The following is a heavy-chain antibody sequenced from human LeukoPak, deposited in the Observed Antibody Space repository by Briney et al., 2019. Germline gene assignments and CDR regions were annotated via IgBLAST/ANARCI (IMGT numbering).Heavy chain of an antibody. CDR2: INHSGST. Sequence: SETLSLTCAVYGGSFSGYYWSWIRQPPGKGLEWIGEINHSGSTNYNPSLKSRVTISVDTSKNQFSLKLGSVTAADTAVYYCNSRGYYFDYWGQGTLVTVSS. J-gene: IGHJ4*02. D-gene: IGHD2/OR15-2a*01. V-gene: IGHV4-34*06. CDR3: NSRGYYFDY. CDR1: GGSFSGYY.